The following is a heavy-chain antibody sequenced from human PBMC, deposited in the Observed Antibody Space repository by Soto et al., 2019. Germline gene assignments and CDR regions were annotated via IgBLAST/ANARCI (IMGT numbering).Heavy chain of an antibody. Sequence: SETLSLTCTVSGGSISSYYWSWIRQPPGKGLEWIGYIYYSGSTNYNPSLKSRVTISVDTSKNQFSLKLSSVTAADTAVYYCARERAARLFDYWGQGTLVTVS. D-gene: IGHD6-6*01. CDR2: IYYSGST. J-gene: IGHJ4*02. CDR1: GGSISSYY. V-gene: IGHV4-59*01. CDR3: ARERAARLFDY.